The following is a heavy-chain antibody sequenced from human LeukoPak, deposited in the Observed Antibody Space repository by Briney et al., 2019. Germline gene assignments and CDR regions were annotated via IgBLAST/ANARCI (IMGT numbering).Heavy chain of an antibody. CDR1: GFTFSSYE. CDR3: GKEGRYCSWTSCYRPYYKDL. V-gene: IGHV3-48*03. Sequence: PGGSLRLSCAASGFTFSSYEMNWVRQAPGKGLEWVSYISRSGSTIYYADSVKGRFTISRDNSKNTLYLQMNSLRAEDTAVYYCGKEGRYCSWTSCYRPYYKDLWGKGTTVTVSS. CDR2: ISRSGSTI. D-gene: IGHD2-2*01. J-gene: IGHJ6*03.